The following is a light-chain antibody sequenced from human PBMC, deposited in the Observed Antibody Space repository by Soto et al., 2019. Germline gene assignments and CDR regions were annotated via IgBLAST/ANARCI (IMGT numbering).Light chain of an antibody. Sequence: DVVMTQSALSLPVTLGQPASISCRSSQSPVSSYGNTYLNWFQQRPGQSPRRLIYKVSNRDSGVPDRFSGSGSGTEFTLKISRVEAEDVGVYYCMQGSRWPYNFGQGTKLEI. CDR3: MQGSRWPYN. V-gene: IGKV2-30*01. J-gene: IGKJ2*01. CDR1: QSPVSSYGNTY. CDR2: KVS.